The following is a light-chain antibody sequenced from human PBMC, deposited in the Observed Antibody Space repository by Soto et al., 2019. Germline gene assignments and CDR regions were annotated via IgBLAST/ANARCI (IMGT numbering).Light chain of an antibody. CDR1: QSVSSQ. J-gene: IGKJ1*01. CDR2: DAS. CDR3: AQRVWPWT. Sequence: EIVLTQSPATLSLSPGERATLSCRASQSVSSQLAWYQHKPGQAPRLLIYDASNRATGIPDRFSGSGSGTDFPLIISSLEPEAFAVYYCAQRVWPWTVGQGTKVDIK. V-gene: IGKV3-11*01.